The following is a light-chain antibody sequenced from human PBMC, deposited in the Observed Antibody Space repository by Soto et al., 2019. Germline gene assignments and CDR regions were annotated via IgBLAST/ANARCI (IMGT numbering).Light chain of an antibody. CDR2: EIS. J-gene: IGKJ5*01. Sequence: DFVMTQTPLSLSVAPVQPSSISFNSSQILLHITGETFLFWYLQKPGQSPQLLIYEISTRVSGVPDRFSGSGSGTDFTLEISRVETDNVGIYYCMQSTQLPPTFGQGTRLEIK. V-gene: IGKV2D-29*02. CDR3: MQSTQLPPT. CDR1: QILLHITGETF.